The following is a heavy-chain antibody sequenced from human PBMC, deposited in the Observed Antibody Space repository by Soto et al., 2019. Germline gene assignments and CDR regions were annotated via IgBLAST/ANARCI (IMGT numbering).Heavy chain of an antibody. CDR2: ISYDGSNK. V-gene: IGHV3-30*18. Sequence: PGGSLRLSCAASGFTFSSYGMHWVRQAPGKGLEWVAVISYDGSNKYYADSVKGRFTISRDNSKNTLYLQMNSLRAEDTAVYYCAKTDWFYWGQGTLVTVSS. J-gene: IGHJ4*02. CDR1: GFTFSSYG. D-gene: IGHD2-21*01. CDR3: AKTDWFY.